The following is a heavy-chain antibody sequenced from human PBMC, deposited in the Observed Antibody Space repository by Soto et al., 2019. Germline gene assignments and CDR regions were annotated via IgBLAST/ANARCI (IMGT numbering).Heavy chain of an antibody. J-gene: IGHJ6*02. Sequence: QVQLVQSGAEVKKPRASVKVFCKASGYTFTSYSISWVRQAPGQGLEWMGWISGYNGNTNYAQKVQGRVTMTTDTSTSTAYMEVRSLRSDDTAVYYCARDHNLVRGVISGMDVWGQGTPVTVSS. CDR2: ISGYNGNT. CDR1: GYTFTSYS. V-gene: IGHV1-18*01. CDR3: ARDHNLVRGVISGMDV. D-gene: IGHD3-10*01.